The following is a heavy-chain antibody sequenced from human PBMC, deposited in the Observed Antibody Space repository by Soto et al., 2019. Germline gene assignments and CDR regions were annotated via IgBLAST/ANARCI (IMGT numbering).Heavy chain of an antibody. CDR1: GGSISSYY. CDR2: IYYSGST. Sequence: SETLSLTCTVSGGSISSYYWSWIRQPPGRGLEWIGYIYYSGSTNYNPCLKSRVTISVDTSKNQFSLKLSSVTAADTAVYYCARVRQQPYYYYYGMDVWRQGTTVTVSS. V-gene: IGHV4-59*01. CDR3: ARVRQQPYYYYYGMDV. D-gene: IGHD6-13*01. J-gene: IGHJ6*02.